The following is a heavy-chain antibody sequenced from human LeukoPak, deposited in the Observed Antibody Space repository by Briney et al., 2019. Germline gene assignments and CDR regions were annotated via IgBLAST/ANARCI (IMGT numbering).Heavy chain of an antibody. J-gene: IGHJ4*02. CDR1: GYSFTSYW. CDR3: ARQSRDGSKTRGYYFDY. D-gene: IGHD3-10*01. V-gene: IGHV5-51*01. CDR2: LYPGDSDT. Sequence: GAPLKISCKGSGYSFTSYWIGWVRQLPGKGLEWMGILYPGDSDTRYNPSFQGQVTISADKSISTAYLQWSSLKASDTAMYYCARQSRDGSKTRGYYFDYWGPGTQVTVSS.